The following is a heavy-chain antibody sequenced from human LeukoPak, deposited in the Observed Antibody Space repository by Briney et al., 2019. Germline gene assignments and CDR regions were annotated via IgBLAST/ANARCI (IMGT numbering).Heavy chain of an antibody. CDR2: IYYSGST. J-gene: IGHJ4*02. Sequence: SETLSLTCTVSGGSVSSGSYYWGWIRQPPGKGLEWIGNIYYSGSTYYNPSLKSRVTISVETPKNQFSLKLSSVTAADTAVYYCARHLKASGIAVVYFDYWGQGTLVTVSS. CDR1: GGSVSSGSYY. D-gene: IGHD6-19*01. V-gene: IGHV4-39*01. CDR3: ARHLKASGIAVVYFDY.